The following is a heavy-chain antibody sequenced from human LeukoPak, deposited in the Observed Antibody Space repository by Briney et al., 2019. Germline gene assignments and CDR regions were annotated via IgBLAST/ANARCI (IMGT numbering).Heavy chain of an antibody. CDR3: ARVRVHWFHHYYGMDV. V-gene: IGHV3-74*01. Sequence: GGSLRLSCAASGFTFSSYWMHWVRQAPGKGLVWVSRINSDGSSTSHADSVKGRFTISRDNAKNTLYLQMNSLRAEDTAVYYCARVRVHWFHHYYGMDVWGQGTTVTVSS. CDR2: INSDGSST. D-gene: IGHD3-9*01. J-gene: IGHJ6*02. CDR1: GFTFSSYW.